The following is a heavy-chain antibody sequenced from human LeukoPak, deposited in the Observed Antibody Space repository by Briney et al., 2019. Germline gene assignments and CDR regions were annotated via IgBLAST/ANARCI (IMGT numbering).Heavy chain of an antibody. Sequence: RGSLTLSCTASGFKFSSFSMNWARQAPGKGLEWLSYISSTSSAIYYAESVKGRFTISTDNAKNSFYLQMDPLTPEDTAIYYCARVIGSYGYSAYWGQGTLVTVSS. J-gene: IGHJ4*02. CDR3: ARVIGSYGYSAY. CDR2: ISSTSSAI. CDR1: GFKFSSFS. D-gene: IGHD3-16*01. V-gene: IGHV3-48*04.